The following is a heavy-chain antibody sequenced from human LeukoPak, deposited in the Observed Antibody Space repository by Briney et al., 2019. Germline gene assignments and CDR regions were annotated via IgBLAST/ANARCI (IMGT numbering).Heavy chain of an antibody. Sequence: GGSLRLSCAASGFTFSSYAMHWVRQAPGKGLEWVSSIVGSGASTYYADSVKGRFAISRDNSKNTLYLQMNSLRADDTALYYCSKRDGSGSYFFDYWGQGTLVTVSS. CDR3: SKRDGSGSYFFDY. CDR1: GFTFSSYA. V-gene: IGHV3-23*01. CDR2: IVGSGAST. D-gene: IGHD6-19*01. J-gene: IGHJ4*02.